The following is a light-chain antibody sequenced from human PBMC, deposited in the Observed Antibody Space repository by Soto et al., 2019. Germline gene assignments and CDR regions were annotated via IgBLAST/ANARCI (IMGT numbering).Light chain of an antibody. Sequence: DIQMTQSPSPLSASVGDRVTITCRASQSISSWLAWYQQKPGKAPKLLIYDASSLQSGVPSRFSGSGSGTEFTLTISSLQPDDFATYYCQQYNSYSPGFGQGTKVEIK. CDR1: QSISSW. V-gene: IGKV1-5*01. CDR2: DAS. CDR3: QQYNSYSPG. J-gene: IGKJ1*01.